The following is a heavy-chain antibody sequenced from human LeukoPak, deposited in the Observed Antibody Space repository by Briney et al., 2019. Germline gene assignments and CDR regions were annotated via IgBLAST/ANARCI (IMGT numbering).Heavy chain of an antibody. CDR2: ISSNSGFK. CDR3: AREGRYYYDSSGYYVIDY. J-gene: IGHJ4*02. D-gene: IGHD3-22*01. CDR1: GFTFSRYT. V-gene: IGHV3-21*01. Sequence: GGSLRLSCAASGFTFSRYTMNWVRQAPGKGLEWVSSISSNSGFKKYADSLKGRFTISRDNAKNSLYLQMNSLRAEDTAVYYCAREGRYYYDSSGYYVIDYWGQGTLVTVSS.